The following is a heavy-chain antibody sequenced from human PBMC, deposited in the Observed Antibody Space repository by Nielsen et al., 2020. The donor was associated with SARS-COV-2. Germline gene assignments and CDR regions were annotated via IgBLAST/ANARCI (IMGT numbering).Heavy chain of an antibody. J-gene: IGHJ6*02. CDR1: GFTFSIYA. CDR3: ARGAIVVVPDMDV. Sequence: GESLKISCAASGFTFSIYAMIWVRQAPGKGLEWVSGISGSGGSTYYADSVKGRFTISRDNSKNTLYLQMNSLRAEDAAIYYCARGAIVVVPDMDVWGPETTVTVSS. V-gene: IGHV3-23*01. D-gene: IGHD2-2*01. CDR2: ISGSGGST.